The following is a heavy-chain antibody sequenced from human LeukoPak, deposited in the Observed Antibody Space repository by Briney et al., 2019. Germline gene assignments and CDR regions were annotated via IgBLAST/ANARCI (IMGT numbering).Heavy chain of an antibody. J-gene: IGHJ5*02. Sequence: SQTLSLTCTVSGGSISSGGYYWSWIRQHPGKGLEWIGYIYYSGSTYYNPSLKSRVTISVDTSKNQFSLKLSSVTAADTAVYYCARFCTMIGENWFDPWGQGTLVTVSS. CDR3: ARFCTMIGENWFDP. D-gene: IGHD3-22*01. CDR1: GGSISSGGYY. V-gene: IGHV4-31*03. CDR2: IYYSGST.